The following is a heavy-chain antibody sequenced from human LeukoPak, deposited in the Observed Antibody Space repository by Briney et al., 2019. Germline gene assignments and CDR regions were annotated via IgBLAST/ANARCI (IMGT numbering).Heavy chain of an antibody. V-gene: IGHV4-59*08. CDR2: VFHTGDT. J-gene: IGHJ4*02. CDR3: ARHPFATPFDH. Sequence: SETLSLTCTVSGASMSSYYWNWVRQPPGKGLEWIGYVFHTGDTNSNPSLKSRVTVSLDTSTSQVSLRLTSVTAADTAVYYCARHPFATPFDHWGRGILVTVSS. D-gene: IGHD2-15*01. CDR1: GASMSSYY.